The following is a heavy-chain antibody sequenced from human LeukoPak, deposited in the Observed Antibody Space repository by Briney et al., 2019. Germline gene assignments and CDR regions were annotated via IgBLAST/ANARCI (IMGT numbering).Heavy chain of an antibody. CDR2: INPNSGVS. D-gene: IGHD1-20*01. CDR3: ARGGNWKEKAFDI. Sequence: ASVKVSCKAFGYTFTGYYMHWVRQAPGQGLEWMGWINPNSGVSNYAQKFQGRVTMTTDTSISTAYMELSRLRSDDTAVYYCARGGNWKEKAFDIWGQGTMLTVSS. V-gene: IGHV1-2*02. J-gene: IGHJ3*02. CDR1: GYTFTGYY.